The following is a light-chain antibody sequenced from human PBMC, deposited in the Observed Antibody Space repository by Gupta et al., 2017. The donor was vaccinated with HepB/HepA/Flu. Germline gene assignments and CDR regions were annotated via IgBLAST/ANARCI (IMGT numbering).Light chain of an antibody. CDR3: QVWDDSSDHVV. J-gene: IGLJ3*02. CDR1: NIGGKS. V-gene: IGLV3-21*02. CDR2: GDS. Sequence: SYVLTQPPSVSVAPGRTARITWGGNNIGGKSADWYQQKPGPAPVLVVYGDSDRPSGIPERFSGSNSESTATMTISRVEAGDEADYYCQVWDDSSDHVVFGGGTKLTVL.